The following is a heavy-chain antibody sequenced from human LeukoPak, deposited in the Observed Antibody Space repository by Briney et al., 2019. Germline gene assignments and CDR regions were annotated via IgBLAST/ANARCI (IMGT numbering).Heavy chain of an antibody. CDR2: INPSGGST. D-gene: IGHD6-19*01. Sequence: GASVKVSCKASGYTFTSYYMHWVRQAPGQGLEWMGIINPSGGSTSYAQKFQGRVTMTRDTSTSTVYMELSSLRSKDTAVYYCARIVYSSGGEGHAFDIWGQGTMVTVSS. CDR3: ARIVYSSGGEGHAFDI. V-gene: IGHV1-46*01. J-gene: IGHJ3*02. CDR1: GYTFTSYY.